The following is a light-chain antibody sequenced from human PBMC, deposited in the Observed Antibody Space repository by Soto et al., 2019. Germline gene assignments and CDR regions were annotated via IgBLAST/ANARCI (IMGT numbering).Light chain of an antibody. CDR3: CSYTSTNSRV. V-gene: IGLV2-14*01. J-gene: IGLJ3*02. CDR2: EVS. Sequence: QSALTQPASMSGSPGQSITISCTGTSNDVGGYNYVSWYQQHPGKAPKLMIFEVSNRPSGVSNRFSGSKSGNTASLTISGLQAEDDAYYYCCSYTSTNSRVFGGGTKVTVL. CDR1: SNDVGGYNY.